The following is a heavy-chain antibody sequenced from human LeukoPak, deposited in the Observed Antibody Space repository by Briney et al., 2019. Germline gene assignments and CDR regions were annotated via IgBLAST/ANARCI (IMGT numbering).Heavy chain of an antibody. J-gene: IGHJ4*02. CDR2: IWYDGSNK. CDR3: AKDRSYHYSDY. D-gene: IGHD5-18*01. Sequence: PGRSLRLSCAASGFTFSSYGMHWVRQAPGKGLEWVAVIWYDGSNKYYADSVKGRFTISRDNSKNTLYLRMNSLTAEDTAVYYCAKDRSYHYSDYWGQGTPVTVSS. V-gene: IGHV3-33*06. CDR1: GFTFSSYG.